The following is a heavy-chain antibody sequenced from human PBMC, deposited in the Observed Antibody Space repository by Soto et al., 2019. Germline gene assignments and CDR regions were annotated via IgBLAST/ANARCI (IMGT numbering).Heavy chain of an antibody. D-gene: IGHD2-2*01. CDR1: SGSVSSGSYY. CDR3: ARDRYCINNSCYVGRYHGMDV. V-gene: IGHV4-61*01. Sequence: TSETLSLTCTVSSGSVSSGSYYWSWIRQPPGKGLEWIGYIYYSGSTKYNPSLKSRVTISVDTSKNQFSLKLSSVTAADTAVYYCARDRYCINNSCYVGRYHGMDVWGRGTTVTVSS. J-gene: IGHJ6*02. CDR2: IYYSGST.